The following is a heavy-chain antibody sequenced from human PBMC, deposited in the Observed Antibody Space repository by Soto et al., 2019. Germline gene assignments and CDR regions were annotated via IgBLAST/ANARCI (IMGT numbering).Heavy chain of an antibody. CDR2: ISYDGSKK. CDR3: TRDRCSGTSCYFRC. CDR1: GFNLSSSA. V-gene: IGHV3-30-3*01. Sequence: PGGSLRLSCAASGFNLSSSAMNWVRQAPGKGLEWLSVISYDGSKKYYADSVKGRFTISRDDSKNTLYLQMHSLRADDTAVYYCTRDRCSGTSCYFRCWGQGTLVTVSS. D-gene: IGHD2-2*01. J-gene: IGHJ4*02.